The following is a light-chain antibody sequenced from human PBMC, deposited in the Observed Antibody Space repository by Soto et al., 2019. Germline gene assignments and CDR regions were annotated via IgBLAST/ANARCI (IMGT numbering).Light chain of an antibody. CDR3: QSADSSGTPVV. Sequence: SYELTQPPSVSVSPGQTARSTCSGDALPKQYAYWYQQKPGQAPVLVIYKDSERPSGIPERFSGSSSGTTVTLTISGVQAEDEADYYCQSADSSGTPVVFGGGTKLTVL. CDR2: KDS. J-gene: IGLJ2*01. V-gene: IGLV3-25*03. CDR1: ALPKQY.